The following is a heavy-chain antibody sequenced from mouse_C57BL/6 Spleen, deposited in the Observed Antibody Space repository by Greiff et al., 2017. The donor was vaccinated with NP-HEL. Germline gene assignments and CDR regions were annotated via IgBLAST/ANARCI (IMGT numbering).Heavy chain of an antibody. J-gene: IGHJ1*03. CDR1: GFTFTDYY. CDR2: VYPYNGGT. D-gene: IGHD4-1*01. CDR3: ASLNTGTGWYFDV. V-gene: IGHV1-36*01. Sequence: VQLKESGPVLVKPGPSVKISCKASGFTFTDYYMHWVKQSHGKSLEWIGLVYPYNGGTSYNQKFKGKATLTVDTSSSTAYMELNSLTSEDSAVYYCASLNTGTGWYFDVWGTGTTVTVSS.